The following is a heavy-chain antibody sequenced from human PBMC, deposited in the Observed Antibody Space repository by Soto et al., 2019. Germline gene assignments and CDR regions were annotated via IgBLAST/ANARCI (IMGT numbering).Heavy chain of an antibody. CDR3: AKAPAITMIVVVITYFDY. CDR1: GFTFSSYA. J-gene: IGHJ4*02. D-gene: IGHD3-22*01. Sequence: GGSLRLSCAASGFTFSSYAMSWVRQAPEKWLEWVSAISGSGGSTYYANSVKGRFTISRDNSKNTLYLQMNSLRAEDTAVYYCAKAPAITMIVVVITYFDYWGQGTLVTVSS. V-gene: IGHV3-23*01. CDR2: ISGSGGST.